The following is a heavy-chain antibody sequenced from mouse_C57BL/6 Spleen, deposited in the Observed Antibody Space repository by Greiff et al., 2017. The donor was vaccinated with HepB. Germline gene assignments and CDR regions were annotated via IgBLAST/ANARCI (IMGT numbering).Heavy chain of an antibody. CDR1: GYTFTSYW. Sequence: QVQLQQPGAELVRPGTSVKLSCKASGYTFTSYWMHWVKQRPGQGLEWIGVIDPSDSYTNYNQKFKGKATLTVDTSSSTAYMQLSSLTSEESAVYYCASPHSYDSGDWYFDVWGTGTTVTVSS. D-gene: IGHD2-12*01. CDR3: ASPHSYDSGDWYFDV. CDR2: IDPSDSYT. J-gene: IGHJ1*03. V-gene: IGHV1-59*01.